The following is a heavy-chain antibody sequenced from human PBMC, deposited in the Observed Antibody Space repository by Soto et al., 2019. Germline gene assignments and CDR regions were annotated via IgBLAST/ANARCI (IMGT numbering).Heavy chain of an antibody. J-gene: IGHJ4*02. Sequence: GGSLRLSCAASGFTFSSYSMNWVRQAPGKGLECVSYISGSSTTIYYADSVKGRFTISRDNAKNSLYLQMNSLRDEDTAVYYCVYGYYFDYWGQGTLVTVSS. CDR1: GFTFSSYS. V-gene: IGHV3-48*02. CDR2: ISGSSTTI. D-gene: IGHD3-10*01. CDR3: VYGYYFDY.